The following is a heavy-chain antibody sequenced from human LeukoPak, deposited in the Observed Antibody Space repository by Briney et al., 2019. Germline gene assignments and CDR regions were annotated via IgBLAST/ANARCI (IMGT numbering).Heavy chain of an antibody. CDR1: GYTFTGSY. CDR3: GSTYSIVPS. J-gene: IGHJ5*02. CDR2: INPNSGGT. V-gene: IGHV1-2*02. Sequence: ASVKVSCKASGYTFTGSYMHWLRQAPGQGLDWMGWINPNSGGTNYAQKFQGRVTMTRDTSISTAYMELSRLTSDDTAVYYCGSTYSIVPSWGQGTLVTVSS. D-gene: IGHD2/OR15-2a*01.